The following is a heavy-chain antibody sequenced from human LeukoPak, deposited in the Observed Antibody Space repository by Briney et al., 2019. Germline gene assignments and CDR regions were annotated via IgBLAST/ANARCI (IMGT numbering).Heavy chain of an antibody. V-gene: IGHV4-59*12. CDR2: IYYSGST. D-gene: IGHD3-10*01. CDR3: ARSHLTMVRGVIITTAILDRFDY. CDR1: GGSISSYY. Sequence: TSETLSLTCTVSGGSISSYYWSWIRQPPGKGLEWIGYIYYSGSTNYNPSLKSRVTTSVDTSKNQFSLKLSSVTAADTALYYCARSHLTMVRGVIITTAILDRFDYWGQGTLVTVSS. J-gene: IGHJ4*02.